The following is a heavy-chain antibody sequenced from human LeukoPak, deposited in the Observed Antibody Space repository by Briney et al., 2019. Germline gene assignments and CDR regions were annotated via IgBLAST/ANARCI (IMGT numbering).Heavy chain of an antibody. D-gene: IGHD3-16*01. J-gene: IGHJ4*02. Sequence: GGSLRLSCAASGFTVSSNYMSWVRQAPGKGLEWVSVIYSGGSTYYADSVKGRFTISIDNSKNTLYLQMNSLRAEDTAVYYCARRAGAYTHPYDYWGQGTLVTVS. CDR1: GFTVSSNY. CDR3: ARRAGAYTHPYDY. V-gene: IGHV3-53*01. CDR2: IYSGGST.